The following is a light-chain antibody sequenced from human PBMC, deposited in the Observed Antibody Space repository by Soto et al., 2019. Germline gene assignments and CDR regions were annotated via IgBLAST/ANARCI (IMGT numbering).Light chain of an antibody. V-gene: IGKV1-5*01. J-gene: IGKJ1*01. CDR2: DAS. CDR1: QSISSW. Sequence: DIPMTQSPSTLSASVGDRVTITCRASQSISSWLAWYQQKPGKAPKVLIYDASSLESGVPSRFSGSGSGTEFTLTISSLQPDDFATYFCQQYSSYSRTFGQGTKVEIK. CDR3: QQYSSYSRT.